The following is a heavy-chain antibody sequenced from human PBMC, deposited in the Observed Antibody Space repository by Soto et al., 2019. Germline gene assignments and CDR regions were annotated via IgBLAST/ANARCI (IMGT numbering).Heavy chain of an antibody. CDR1: GYTFTNYG. CDR2: ISAYNGNT. CDR3: ARPQNDILTDSYTNYFDS. Sequence: QVQLVQSGAEVKKPGASVKVSCKASGYTFTNYGLTWVRQAPGQGPEWVGWISAYNGNTHYAQKLQGRVAMTTEPSTSTAYMELRSLSSDDTAVYYCARPQNDILTDSYTNYFDSWGQGTPVTVSS. V-gene: IGHV1-18*01. D-gene: IGHD3-9*01. J-gene: IGHJ4*02.